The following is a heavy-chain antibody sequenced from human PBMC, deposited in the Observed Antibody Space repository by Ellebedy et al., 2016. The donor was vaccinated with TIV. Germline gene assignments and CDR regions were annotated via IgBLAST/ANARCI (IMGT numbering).Heavy chain of an antibody. CDR3: AKLAFSWGSWFDS. J-gene: IGHJ5*01. Sequence: MPSETLSLTCTVTGGAISSNTYYWAWIRQPPGKGLEWIGRVNYSGTTSYNASLKRRIAITVDMSKNQFSLILSSVTAADTAVYYWAKLAFSWGSWFDSWGQGTLVTVSS. CDR1: GGAISSNTYY. D-gene: IGHD2/OR15-2a*01. V-gene: IGHV4-39*01. CDR2: VNYSGTT.